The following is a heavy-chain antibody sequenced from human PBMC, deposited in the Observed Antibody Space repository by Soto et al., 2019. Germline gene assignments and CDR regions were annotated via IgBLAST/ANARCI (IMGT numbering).Heavy chain of an antibody. CDR3: ARAHNTGSYFDACAV. D-gene: IGHD1-26*01. CDR2: IWYDGSNK. CDR1: GFSFSSYG. J-gene: IGHJ3*01. V-gene: IGHV3-33*03. Sequence: GGSLRLSWAASGFSFSSYGMHWVRQAPGKGLDWVAVIWYDGSNKYYAESVKGRFTISRDNSKNTLYVQMNSLSDEDTAVYYCARAHNTGSYFDACAVWGQGTMVTVSS.